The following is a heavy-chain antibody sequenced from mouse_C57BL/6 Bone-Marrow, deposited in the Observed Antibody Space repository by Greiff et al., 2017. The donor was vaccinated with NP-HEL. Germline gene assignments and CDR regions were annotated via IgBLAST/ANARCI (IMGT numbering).Heavy chain of an antibody. CDR2: ISSGSSTI. Sequence: EVQRVESGGGLVKPGGSLKLSCAASGFTFSDYGMHWVRQAPEKGLEWVAYISSGSSTIYYADTVQGRFTISRDNAKNTLFLQMTSLRSEDTAMYYCARLAITTVVAFDYWGQGTTLTVSS. CDR1: GFTFSDYG. J-gene: IGHJ2*01. V-gene: IGHV5-17*01. D-gene: IGHD1-1*01. CDR3: ARLAITTVVAFDY.